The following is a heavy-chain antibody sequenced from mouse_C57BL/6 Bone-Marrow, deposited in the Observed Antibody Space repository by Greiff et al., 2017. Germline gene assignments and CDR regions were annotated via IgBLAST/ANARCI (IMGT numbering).Heavy chain of an antibody. CDR3: ARIYYGNWGFAY. D-gene: IGHD2-1*01. CDR2: IYPNNGGN. CDR1: GYPFPASY. V-gene: IGHV1-34*01. Sequence: FQLPPSVPYFLHPVASVTMSCQASGYPFPASYLPWVKPSHGTSLEWIGYIYPNNGGNGYNQKFKGKATLTVDKSSSTAYMELRSLTSADSAVYYCARIYYGNWGFAYWGQGTLVTVSA. J-gene: IGHJ3*01.